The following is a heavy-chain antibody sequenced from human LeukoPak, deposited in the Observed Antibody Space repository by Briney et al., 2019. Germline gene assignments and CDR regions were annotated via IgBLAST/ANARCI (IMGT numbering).Heavy chain of an antibody. Sequence: SETLSLTCTVSGGSISSGSYYWSWIRQPAGKGLEWIGRIYTSGSTNYNPSLKSRVTISVDTSKNQFSLKLSSVTAADTAVYYCARLRDIVVVPAAGFDYWGQGTLVTVSS. CDR3: ARLRDIVVVPAAGFDY. CDR2: IYTSGST. J-gene: IGHJ4*02. CDR1: GGSISSGSYY. V-gene: IGHV4-61*02. D-gene: IGHD2-2*01.